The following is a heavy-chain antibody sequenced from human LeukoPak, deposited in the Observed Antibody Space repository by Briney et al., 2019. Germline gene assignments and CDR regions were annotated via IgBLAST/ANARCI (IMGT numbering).Heavy chain of an antibody. Sequence: ASVKGSCKASVYSFTSYGISWVREAPGQGLEWMGWITAYNGNTNYAQKLQGRVTMTTDTSTITAYMVVSSRRSDDTALYYCASTAAVWFDPWVQGTLVTVSS. D-gene: IGHD6-13*01. CDR2: ITAYNGNT. CDR3: ASTAAVWFDP. CDR1: VYSFTSYG. J-gene: IGHJ5*02. V-gene: IGHV1-18*01.